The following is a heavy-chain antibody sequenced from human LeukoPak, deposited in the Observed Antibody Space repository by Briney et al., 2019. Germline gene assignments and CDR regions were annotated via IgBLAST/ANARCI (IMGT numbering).Heavy chain of an antibody. J-gene: IGHJ3*02. CDR1: GFTFNSYG. Sequence: PGGSLRLSCAASGFTFNSYGMHWVRQAPGKGLEWVAVISYDGSNKYSTDSVKGRFIISRDNSKNTLYLQMNSLRAEDTAVYYCARFETSPGGVAFDIWGQGTMVTVSS. CDR2: ISYDGSNK. D-gene: IGHD1-1*01. V-gene: IGHV3-30*03. CDR3: ARFETSPGGVAFDI.